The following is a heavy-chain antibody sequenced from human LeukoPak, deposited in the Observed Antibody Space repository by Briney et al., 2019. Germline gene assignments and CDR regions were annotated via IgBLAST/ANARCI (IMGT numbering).Heavy chain of an antibody. CDR1: GYTFTSYD. CDR2: VSTYNGNT. V-gene: IGHV1-18*01. D-gene: IGHD3-22*01. J-gene: IGHJ4*02. CDR3: ARESFNYYDSSGYYRFDY. Sequence: GASVKVSCKASGYTFTSYDVSWVRQAPGQGLEWMGWVSTYNGNTNYAQKLQGRVTMTTDTSTSTAYMELRSLRSDDTAVYYCARESFNYYDSSGYYRFDYWGQGTLVTVSS.